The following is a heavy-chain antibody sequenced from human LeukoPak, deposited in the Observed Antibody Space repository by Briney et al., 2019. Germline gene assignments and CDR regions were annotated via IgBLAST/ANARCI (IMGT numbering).Heavy chain of an antibody. CDR1: GYSFTNFY. V-gene: IGHV1-46*01. D-gene: IGHD3-3*02. CDR2: VNPSGGST. J-gene: IGHJ4*02. Sequence: GASVKVSCKTSGYSFTNFYMHWVRQAPGQGLEWMGMVNPSGGSTISAQRFQDRVNMTTDTSTRTVYMEMTGLTSDDTGIYYCARDAFWGQGTQVTVSS. CDR3: ARDAF.